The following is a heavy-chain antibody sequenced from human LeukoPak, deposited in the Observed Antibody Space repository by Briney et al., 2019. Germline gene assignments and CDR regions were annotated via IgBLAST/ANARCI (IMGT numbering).Heavy chain of an antibody. V-gene: IGHV4-30-4*01. Sequence: SETLSLTCTVSGGSISSGDYYWSWLRQPPGKGLEWIGYIYYSGSTYYNPSLKSRVTISVDTSKNQFSLKLSSVTAADTAVYYCARPGGYDFWSGYYQYFQHWGQGTLVTVSS. D-gene: IGHD3-3*01. CDR3: ARPGGYDFWSGYYQYFQH. CDR2: IYYSGST. J-gene: IGHJ1*01. CDR1: GGSISSGDYY.